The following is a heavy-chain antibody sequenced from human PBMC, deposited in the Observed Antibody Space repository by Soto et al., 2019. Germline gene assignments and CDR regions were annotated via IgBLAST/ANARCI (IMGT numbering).Heavy chain of an antibody. D-gene: IGHD4-17*01. J-gene: IGHJ5*02. CDR2: INPSGGST. V-gene: IGHV1-46*03. CDR1: GYTFTSYY. Sequence: ASVKVSCKASGYTFTSYYMHWVRQAPGQGLEWMGIINPSGGSTSYAQKFKGRVTMTRDTSTSTVYMELSSLRSEDTAVYYCARDFSYGGKMGTWFAPWGQETLLPVSS. CDR3: ARDFSYGGKMGTWFAP.